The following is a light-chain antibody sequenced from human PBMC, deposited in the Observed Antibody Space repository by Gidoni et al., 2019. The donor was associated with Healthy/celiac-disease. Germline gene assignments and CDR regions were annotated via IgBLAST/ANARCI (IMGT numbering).Light chain of an antibody. CDR1: SSHIGSTT. J-gene: IGLJ2*01. CDR3: AAWDDSLNGRV. CDR2: SNN. Sequence: QSVLTQPPSASGTPGQRVTIPCSGSSSHIGSTTVNWYQQLPGTAPKLLIYSNNHRPSGVPDRFSGSKSGTSASLAISGLQSEDEADYYCAAWDDSLNGRVFGGGTKLTVL. V-gene: IGLV1-44*01.